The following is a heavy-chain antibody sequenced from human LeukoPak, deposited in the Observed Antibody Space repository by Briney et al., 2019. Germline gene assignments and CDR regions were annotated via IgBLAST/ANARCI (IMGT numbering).Heavy chain of an antibody. J-gene: IGHJ6*04. Sequence: GASLKISCKGSGYSFTSYWIGWVRQMPGKGLEWMGIIYPGDSDTRYSPSFQGQVTISADKSISTAYLQWSSLKASDTAMYYCARGARGYSYGLGGMDVWGKGTTVTVSS. CDR3: ARGARGYSYGLGGMDV. D-gene: IGHD5-18*01. V-gene: IGHV5-51*01. CDR1: GYSFTSYW. CDR2: IYPGDSDT.